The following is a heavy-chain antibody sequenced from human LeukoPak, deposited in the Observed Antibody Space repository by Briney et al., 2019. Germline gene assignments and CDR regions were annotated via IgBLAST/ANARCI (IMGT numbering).Heavy chain of an antibody. CDR2: IYRSGIT. J-gene: IGHJ5*02. D-gene: IGHD3-3*01. CDR1: GNSISSGYH. Sequence: PSETLSLTCIVSGNSISSGYHWAWIRQPPGKGLEWIGSIYRSGITYYNPSLKSRVTISVDTSKNQFSLKLSSVTAADTAVYYCARDRELRSRNWFDPWGQGTLVTVSS. V-gene: IGHV4-38-2*02. CDR3: ARDRELRSRNWFDP.